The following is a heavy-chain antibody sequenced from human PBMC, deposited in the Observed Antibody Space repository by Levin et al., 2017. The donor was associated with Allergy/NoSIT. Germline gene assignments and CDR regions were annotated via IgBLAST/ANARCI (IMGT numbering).Heavy chain of an antibody. J-gene: IGHJ3*02. V-gene: IGHV4-34*01. CDR2: IKHRGST. CDR3: ARRGANYYGSGSYRKLDI. CDR1: GGSFSGYY. D-gene: IGHD3-10*01. Sequence: ASETLSLTCAVYGGSFSGYYWSWIRQPPGKGREGIGEIKHRGSTNYNPSLKSRVTISVDTSKNQFSLKLSSVTAAETAVYYCARRGANYYGSGSYRKLDIWGQGTMVTVSS.